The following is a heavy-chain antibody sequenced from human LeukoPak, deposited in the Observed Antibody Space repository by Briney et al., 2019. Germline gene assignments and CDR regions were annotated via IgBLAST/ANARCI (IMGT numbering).Heavy chain of an antibody. CDR3: ARGSRYGDYPYYCDF. D-gene: IGHD4-17*01. V-gene: IGHV3-30*02. Sequence: GGSLTLYCAAAGFTFGSYGMHWVRQAPGKGLDWVAFVRYDGNNPYYSASVKGRFTISRDNSKNTVLLQMNNLRLEDAAVYYCARGSRYGDYPYYCDFWGQGTLVTVSS. CDR2: VRYDGNNP. CDR1: GFTFGSYG. J-gene: IGHJ4*02.